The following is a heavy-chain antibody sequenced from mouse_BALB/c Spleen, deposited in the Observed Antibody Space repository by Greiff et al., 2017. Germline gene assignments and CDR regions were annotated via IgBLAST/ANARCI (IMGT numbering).Heavy chain of an antibody. J-gene: IGHJ4*01. D-gene: IGHD2-3*01. Sequence: EVKLQESGGGLVKPGGSLKLSCAASGFTFSDYYMYWVRQTPEKRLEWVATISDGGSYTYYPDSVKGRFTISRDNAKNNLYLQMSSLKSEDTAMYYCARADGYLYAMDYWGQGTSVTVSS. CDR3: ARADGYLYAMDY. V-gene: IGHV5-4*02. CDR2: ISDGGSYT. CDR1: GFTFSDYY.